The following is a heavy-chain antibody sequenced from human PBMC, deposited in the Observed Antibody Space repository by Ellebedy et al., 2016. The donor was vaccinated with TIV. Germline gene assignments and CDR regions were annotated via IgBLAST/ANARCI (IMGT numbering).Heavy chain of an antibody. CDR1: GYTLMSYG. Sequence: AASVKVSCKASGYTLMSYGICWVRQAPGQRLEWMGWINAGNGNTKYSQKFQGRVTITRDTSASTAYMELSSLRSEDTAVYYCARAWEQWLVPFDYWGQGTLVTVSS. CDR2: INAGNGNT. J-gene: IGHJ4*02. D-gene: IGHD6-19*01. V-gene: IGHV1-3*01. CDR3: ARAWEQWLVPFDY.